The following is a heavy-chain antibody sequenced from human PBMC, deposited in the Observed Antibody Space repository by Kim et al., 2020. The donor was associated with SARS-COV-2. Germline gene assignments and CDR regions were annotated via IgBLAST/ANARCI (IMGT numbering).Heavy chain of an antibody. J-gene: IGHJ6*02. Sequence: SVKVSCKASGGTFSSYAISWVRQAPGQGLEWMGGIIPIFGTANYAQKFQGRVTITADESTSTAYMELSSLRSEDTAVYYCARDQDTAMVTYYYGMDVWGQGTTVTVSS. D-gene: IGHD5-18*01. CDR2: IIPIFGTA. CDR1: GGTFSSYA. V-gene: IGHV1-69*13. CDR3: ARDQDTAMVTYYYGMDV.